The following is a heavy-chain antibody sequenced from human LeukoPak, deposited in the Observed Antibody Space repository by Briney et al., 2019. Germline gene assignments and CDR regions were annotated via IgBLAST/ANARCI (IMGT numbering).Heavy chain of an antibody. V-gene: IGHV3-48*03. D-gene: IGHD6-19*01. CDR1: GFTFSDYE. CDR3: ASLHRGIAVAATTV. CDR2: ISSTGSTI. Sequence: PGGSLRLACAASGFTFSDYEMNWVRQAPGKGLEWVSYISSTGSTIYYADSVKGRFTISRDNAKNSLYLQMNSLRAEDTAVYYCASLHRGIAVAATTVWGQGTLVTVSS. J-gene: IGHJ4*02.